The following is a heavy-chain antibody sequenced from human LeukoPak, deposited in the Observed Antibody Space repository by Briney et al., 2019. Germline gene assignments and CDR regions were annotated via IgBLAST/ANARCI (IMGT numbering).Heavy chain of an antibody. CDR3: ARPDIVVVPAAFDC. J-gene: IGHJ4*02. D-gene: IGHD2-2*01. CDR2: ISYDGSNR. Sequence: GGSLRLSCAASGFTFNNYAMHWVRQAPGKGLEWVTVISYDGSNRYYADFVKGRFSISRDNSKNTLYLQMNSLRAEDTAVYYCARPDIVVVPAAFDCWGQGSLVTVSS. V-gene: IGHV3-30*04. CDR1: GFTFNNYA.